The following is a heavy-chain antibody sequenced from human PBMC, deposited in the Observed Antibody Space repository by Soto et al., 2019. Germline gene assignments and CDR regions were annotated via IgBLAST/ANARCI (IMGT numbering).Heavy chain of an antibody. CDR1: GFTFSIYA. D-gene: IGHD6-6*01. J-gene: IGHJ3*02. CDR3: AKVYSSSSGAFDI. V-gene: IGHV3-23*01. CDR2: ISGSGGST. Sequence: PGGSLRLSCAASGFTFSIYAMSWVRHAPGKGLEWVSAISGSGGSTYYADSVKGRFTISRDNSKNTLYLQMNSLRAEDTAVYYCAKVYSSSSGAFDIWGQGTMVTVSS.